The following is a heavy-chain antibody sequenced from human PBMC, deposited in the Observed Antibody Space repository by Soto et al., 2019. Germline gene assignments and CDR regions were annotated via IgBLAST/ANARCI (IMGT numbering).Heavy chain of an antibody. J-gene: IGHJ4*02. V-gene: IGHV3-23*01. CDR3: TKGWCDY. CDR2: ISSSGGST. Sequence: EVPLLESGGGLVQPGGSLRLSCAASGFTFSSYTMSWVRQGPGKGLEWVSGISSSGGSTVYADSVKGQFTISRDKSKTPLYLQMSSLRAGQTAVYYCTKGWCDYWGQGTPVTVSS. D-gene: IGHD2-8*02. CDR1: GFTFSSYT.